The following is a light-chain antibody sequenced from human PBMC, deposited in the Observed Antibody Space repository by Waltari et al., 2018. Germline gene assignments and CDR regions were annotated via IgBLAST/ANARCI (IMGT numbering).Light chain of an antibody. CDR2: GAS. J-gene: IGKJ1*01. V-gene: IGKV3-20*01. CDR3: QQYGSSPAT. Sequence: EIVLTQSPGTLSFSPGERATLPCRASQSVTSNFLAWYQQKPGQAPRLLIYGASLRATGISDRIGGSGSGTDFTLTISRLEPEDFAVYYCQQYGSSPATFGQGTKVEIK. CDR1: QSVTSNF.